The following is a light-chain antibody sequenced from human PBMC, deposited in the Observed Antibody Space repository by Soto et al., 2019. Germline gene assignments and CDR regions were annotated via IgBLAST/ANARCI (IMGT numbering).Light chain of an antibody. V-gene: IGKV1-5*03. CDR2: KAS. J-gene: IGKJ2*01. CDR1: QSISSW. Sequence: DIKMTQSPSTLSAYVGDRVTITCRASQSISSWLAWYQQKPGKAPKLLIYKASSLESGVPSRFSGSGSGTEFTLTISSLQPDDFATYYCQEYKSYSTFGQGTKLEIK. CDR3: QEYKSYST.